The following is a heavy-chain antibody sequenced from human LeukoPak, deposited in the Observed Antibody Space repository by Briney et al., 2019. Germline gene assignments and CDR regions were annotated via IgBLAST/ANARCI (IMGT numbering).Heavy chain of an antibody. CDR2: IKTDGSTT. J-gene: IGHJ4*02. CDR1: GFTFSSYW. CDR3: ARAGGSTVSHSDY. V-gene: IGHV3-74*01. Sequence: GGSLRLSCAVSGFTFSSYWMHWVRQAPGKGLVWVSHIKTDGSTTAYADSVKGRFTISRDNAKNTLYLQMNSLRAEDTAVYYCARAGGSTVSHSDYWGQGTPVTVSS. D-gene: IGHD4-17*01.